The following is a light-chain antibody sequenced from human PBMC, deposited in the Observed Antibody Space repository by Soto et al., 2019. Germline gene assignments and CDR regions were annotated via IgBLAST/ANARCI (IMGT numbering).Light chain of an antibody. V-gene: IGLV3-1*01. CDR1: KLGDKY. CDR3: QAWDSNTGVV. CDR2: QDS. J-gene: IGLJ2*01. Sequence: SYELTQPPSVSVSPGQTASITCSGDKLGDKYACWYQQKPGQSPVLVIYQDSKRPSGIPERFSGSNSGTTATLTISGTQAMDEDDYYCQAWDSNTGVVFGGGTKLTVL.